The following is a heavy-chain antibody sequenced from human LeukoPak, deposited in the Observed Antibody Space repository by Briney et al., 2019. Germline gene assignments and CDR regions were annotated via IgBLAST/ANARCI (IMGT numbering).Heavy chain of an antibody. V-gene: IGHV1-18*01. CDR2: ISAYNGNT. J-gene: IGHJ5*02. Sequence: ASVKVPYKASRYTLTRYGISWVRQAPGQGLDWMEWISAYNGNTHHAQKPQGRVTMTTDTSTSTAYIELRSLRSDDTAVYYCARGYHGYSGYGPSFDPWGLGILVTVSS. CDR1: RYTLTRYG. CDR3: ARGYHGYSGYGPSFDP. D-gene: IGHD5-12*01.